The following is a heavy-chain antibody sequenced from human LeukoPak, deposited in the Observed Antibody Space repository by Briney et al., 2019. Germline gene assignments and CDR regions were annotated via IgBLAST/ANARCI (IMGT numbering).Heavy chain of an antibody. Sequence: SQTLSLTCTVSGGSISSGSYYWSWIRQPAGKGLEWIGRIYTSGSTNYNPSLKSRVTMSVDTSKNQFSLKLSSVTAADTAVYYCARLITMVRGVIIPHFDYWGQGTLVTVSS. J-gene: IGHJ4*02. D-gene: IGHD3-10*01. CDR3: ARLITMVRGVIIPHFDY. CDR1: GGSISSGSYY. CDR2: IYTSGST. V-gene: IGHV4-61*02.